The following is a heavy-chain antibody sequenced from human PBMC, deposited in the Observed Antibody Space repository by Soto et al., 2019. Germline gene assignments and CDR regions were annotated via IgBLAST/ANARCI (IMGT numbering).Heavy chain of an antibody. Sequence: GGSLRLSCAVSGFSLRDYCMTWIRQAPGKGLEWVAFISDDGNNKYYADSVKGRFTISRDNFRNTLYLQMNSLRGEDTAVYYCAKRRHVLRFLEWSSGMEVWGQGTPVTVYS. D-gene: IGHD3-3*01. CDR1: GFSLRDYC. CDR3: AKRRHVLRFLEWSSGMEV. V-gene: IGHV3-30*02. CDR2: ISDDGNNK. J-gene: IGHJ6*02.